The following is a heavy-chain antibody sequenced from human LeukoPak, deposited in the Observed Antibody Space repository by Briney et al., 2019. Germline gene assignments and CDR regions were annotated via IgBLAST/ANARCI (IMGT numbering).Heavy chain of an antibody. CDR3: ARDDSSRDDSGGYHY. J-gene: IGHJ4*02. CDR1: GDSINSYH. V-gene: IGHV4-4*07. Sequence: PSETLSPTYTVSGDSINSYHWSWIRQPAGKGLEWIGRIHMSGSTNYNPSLRSRVAISMDNSKNQFSLKLKSVTAADTAVYYCARDDSSRDDSGGYHYWGQGTLVTISS. CDR2: IHMSGST. D-gene: IGHD3-22*01.